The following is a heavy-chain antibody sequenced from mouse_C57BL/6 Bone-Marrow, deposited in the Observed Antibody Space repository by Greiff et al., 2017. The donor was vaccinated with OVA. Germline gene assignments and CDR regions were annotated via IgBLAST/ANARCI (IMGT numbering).Heavy chain of an antibody. CDR3: ATTGYAWFAY. V-gene: IGHV1-19*01. CDR1: GYTFTDYY. D-gene: IGHD2-2*01. J-gene: IGHJ3*01. CDR2: INPYNGGT. Sequence: DVQLQESGPVLVKPGASVKMSCKASGYTFTDYYMNWVKQSHGKSLEWIGVINPYNGGTSYNQKFKGKATLTVDKSSSTAYMELNSLTSEDSAVYYCATTGYAWFAYWGQGTLVTVSA.